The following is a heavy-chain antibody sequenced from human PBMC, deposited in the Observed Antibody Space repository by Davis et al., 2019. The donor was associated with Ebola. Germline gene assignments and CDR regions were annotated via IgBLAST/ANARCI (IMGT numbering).Heavy chain of an antibody. CDR3: ARDGESDDSMVYFDY. CDR2: ISGSGGST. Sequence: PGGSLRLSCAASGFTFSSYAMSWVRQAPGKGLEWVSAISGSGGSTYYADSVKGRFTISRDNSKNTLYLQMNSLRAEDTAVYYCARDGESDDSMVYFDYWGQGTLVTVSS. V-gene: IGHV3-23*01. D-gene: IGHD3-22*01. CDR1: GFTFSSYA. J-gene: IGHJ4*02.